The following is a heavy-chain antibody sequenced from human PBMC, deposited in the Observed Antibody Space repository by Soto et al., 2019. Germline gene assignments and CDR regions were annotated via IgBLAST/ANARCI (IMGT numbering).Heavy chain of an antibody. CDR2: IYYSGRA. CDR3: ARADYGKIAY. Sequence: PSETLSLTCSISGGSINNYYGSWIRQPPGRGLEWIGYIYYSGRASYSPSLKSRVTISVDTSKNQFSLKLTSVTAADTAVYYCARADYGKIAYWGQGTQVTVSS. V-gene: IGHV4-59*01. D-gene: IGHD4-17*01. J-gene: IGHJ4*02. CDR1: GGSINNYY.